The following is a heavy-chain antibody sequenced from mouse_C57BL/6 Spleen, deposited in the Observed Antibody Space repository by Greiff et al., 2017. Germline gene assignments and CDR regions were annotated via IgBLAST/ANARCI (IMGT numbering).Heavy chain of an antibody. CDR3: ARLGMVTFDY. V-gene: IGHV5-6*01. CDR2: ISSGGSYT. Sequence: EVMLVESGGDLVKPGGSLKLSCAASGFTFSSYGMSWVRQTPDKRLEWVATISSGGSYTYYPDSVKGRFTISRDNAKNTLYLQMSSLKSEDTAMYYCARLGMVTFDYWGQGTTLTVSS. D-gene: IGHD2-10*02. J-gene: IGHJ2*01. CDR1: GFTFSSYG.